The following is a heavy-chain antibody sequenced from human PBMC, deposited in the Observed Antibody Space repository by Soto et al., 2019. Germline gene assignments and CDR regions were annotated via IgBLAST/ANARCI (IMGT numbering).Heavy chain of an antibody. V-gene: IGHV1-8*01. Sequence: GASVKVSCKASGYTFTSYDINWVQQATGQGLEWMGWMNPNSGNTGYAQKFQGRVTMTRNTSISTAYMELSSLRSEDTAVYYCARGDYDFWSGYYASSCFDPWGQGTLVTVSS. D-gene: IGHD3-3*01. CDR2: MNPNSGNT. CDR3: ARGDYDFWSGYYASSCFDP. CDR1: GYTFTSYD. J-gene: IGHJ5*02.